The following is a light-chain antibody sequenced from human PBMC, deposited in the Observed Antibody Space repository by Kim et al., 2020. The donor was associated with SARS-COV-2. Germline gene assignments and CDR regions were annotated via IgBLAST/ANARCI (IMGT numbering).Light chain of an antibody. CDR2: DAS. V-gene: IGKV1-27*01. Sequence: ASVGDRVSITCRASQDIHNYLAWYQQRPGKVPILLIYDASTLRSGVPSRFSGSGSGTEFTLTITSLEPEDVATYYCQKYDSVPHTFGGGTKVDIK. CDR3: QKYDSVPHT. J-gene: IGKJ4*01. CDR1: QDIHNY.